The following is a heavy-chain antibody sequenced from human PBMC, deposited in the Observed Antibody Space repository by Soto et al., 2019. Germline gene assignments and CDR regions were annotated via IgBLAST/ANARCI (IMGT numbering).Heavy chain of an antibody. V-gene: IGHV5-51*01. D-gene: IGHD1-26*01. CDR3: TIPWDHSTDYAMDV. CDR2: IYPGDSDT. Sequence: GESLKISCKGSGYSFTTYWIGWVRQMPGKGLEWMGIIYPGDSDTRYSPSFQGQVTISADKSITTAYLQWNSLKASDAAMYYWTIPWDHSTDYAMDVWGQGTTVTVSS. J-gene: IGHJ6*02. CDR1: GYSFTTYW.